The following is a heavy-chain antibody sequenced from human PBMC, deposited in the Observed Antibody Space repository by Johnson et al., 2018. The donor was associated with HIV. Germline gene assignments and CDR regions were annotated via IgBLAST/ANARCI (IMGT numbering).Heavy chain of an antibody. Sequence: QVQLVESGGGVVQPGRSLRLSCAASGFTFSSYAMHWVRQAPGKGLEWVTVISYNGSDTYNADSVKGRFTISRDNSKNTLYLQMNSLRAEDTAVYYCAREDSAFDIWGQGTMVTVSS. CDR2: ISYNGSDT. V-gene: IGHV3-30*14. J-gene: IGHJ3*02. CDR1: GFTFSSYA. CDR3: AREDSAFDI.